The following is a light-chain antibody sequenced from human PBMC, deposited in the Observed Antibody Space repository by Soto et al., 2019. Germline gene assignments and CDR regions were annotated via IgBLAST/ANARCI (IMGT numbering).Light chain of an antibody. V-gene: IGLV2-23*02. J-gene: IGLJ1*01. CDR3: CSYAGSYTYV. CDR1: SSDVGSYNF. Sequence: QSALTQPASVSGSPGQSITISCTGTSSDVGSYNFVSWYQQHPGKAPKLMIYQVRKRPSGVSNGFSGSKSGNTASLTISGLQAEDEDDYYCCSYAGSYTYVFGSGTQLTVL. CDR2: QVR.